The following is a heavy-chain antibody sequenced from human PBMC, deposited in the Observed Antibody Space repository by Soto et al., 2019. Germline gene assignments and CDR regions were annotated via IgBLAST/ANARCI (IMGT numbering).Heavy chain of an antibody. CDR1: NYTFDHFG. D-gene: IGHD6-13*01. J-gene: IGHJ4*02. CDR2: ISPYNGNT. CDR3: ARGWDSSVWYFCDF. Sequence: QAHLVQSGAEVQRPGASVKVSCKASNYTFDHFGLSWVRQAPGQGLEWLGWISPYNGNTEYAQKFQGRVTMTTDTSTSTAYMQLRSLTSDDTAVYFCARGWDSSVWYFCDFWGQGTLVTVSS. V-gene: IGHV1-18*01.